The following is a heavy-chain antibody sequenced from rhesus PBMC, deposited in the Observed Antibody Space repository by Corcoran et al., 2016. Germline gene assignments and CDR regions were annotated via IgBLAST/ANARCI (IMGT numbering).Heavy chain of an antibody. CDR1: GGSFTTYW. CDR2: VIDNTGYT. V-gene: IGHV4-80*01. Sequence: QVQLQESGPALVKPSETLSLTCAVSGGSFTTYWWTWIRQSPGKGLEWIGEVIDNTGYTNYNPSHKSLGTISKAASMDRFSLALSSVTAADTAVYYCAKYGGGSWTPVFDYWGQGVLVTVSS. J-gene: IGHJ4*01. CDR3: AKYGGGSWTPVFDY. D-gene: IGHD6-25*01.